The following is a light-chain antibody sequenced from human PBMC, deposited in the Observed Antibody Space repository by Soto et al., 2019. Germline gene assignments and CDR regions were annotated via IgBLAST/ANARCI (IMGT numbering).Light chain of an antibody. Sequence: DIVITQTPLSLSVTPGQPASISCKSGQSLLHSNGRTYLYLYLQKPGQPPQLLIYQVSNRFSGVPDRFSGSGSWTDFTLKISRVEAEDVGVYYCVQSLELPITLGQGTRLEIK. CDR1: QSLLHSNGRTY. V-gene: IGKV2D-29*01. CDR2: QVS. CDR3: VQSLELPIT. J-gene: IGKJ5*01.